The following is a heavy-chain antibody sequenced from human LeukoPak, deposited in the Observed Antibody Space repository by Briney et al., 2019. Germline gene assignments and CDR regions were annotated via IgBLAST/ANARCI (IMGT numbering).Heavy chain of an antibody. D-gene: IGHD2-15*01. CDR3: ARPSRGYCRGGDCFLQH. V-gene: IGHV4-39*01. CDR2: IYYVGNT. J-gene: IGHJ4*02. Sequence: PSETLSLTCTVSGASTSSSTYYWGWIRQSPGKGMEWIGSIYYVGNTDYNPSLKSRVTISIDTSKNQFSLTLTSVTAADTAVYYCARPSRGYCRGGDCFLQHWGQGTLVTVSS. CDR1: GASTSSSTYY.